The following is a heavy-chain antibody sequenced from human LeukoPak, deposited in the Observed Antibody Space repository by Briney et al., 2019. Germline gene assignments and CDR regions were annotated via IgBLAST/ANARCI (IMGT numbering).Heavy chain of an antibody. CDR1: GYDFTTNY. D-gene: IGHD2-15*01. V-gene: IGHV1-46*01. CDR2: INPSVGST. J-gene: IGHJ4*02. CDR3: AKGYCTGASCYVLDS. Sequence: ASQKLSCKASGYDFTTNYIHWVRQAPGQGLEWMGTINPSVGSTTYGQRFQGRVTMTRDTSTTTVYMDLSSLTSEDTAIYYCAKGYCTGASCYVLDSWGQGTLVTVSS.